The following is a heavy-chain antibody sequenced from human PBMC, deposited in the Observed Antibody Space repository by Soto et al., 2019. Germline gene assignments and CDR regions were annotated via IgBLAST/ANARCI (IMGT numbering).Heavy chain of an antibody. Sequence: QVQLVQSGAEVKKPGASVKVSCKASGYTFTSYGISWVRQAPGQGLEWMGWISAYNGNTNYAQKLQGRVTMTTDTSTRTAYMELRSLRSDDTAVYYCARESDFWSGSEKASFDYWGQGTLVTVSS. D-gene: IGHD3-3*01. V-gene: IGHV1-18*01. CDR1: GYTFTSYG. CDR3: ARESDFWSGSEKASFDY. J-gene: IGHJ4*02. CDR2: ISAYNGNT.